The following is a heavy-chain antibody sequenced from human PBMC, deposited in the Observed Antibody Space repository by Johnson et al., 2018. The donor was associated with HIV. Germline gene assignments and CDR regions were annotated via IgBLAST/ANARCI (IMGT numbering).Heavy chain of an antibody. D-gene: IGHD3-3*01. CDR3: ARIQYNFWSDPDAFDI. CDR2: IRYDGSNK. V-gene: IGHV3-30*02. J-gene: IGHJ3*02. CDR1: GFTFSSYG. Sequence: QVQLVESGGGVVQPGGSLRLSCAASGFTFSSYGMHWVRQAPGKGLEWVAFIRYDGSNKYYADSVKGRFTISRDNSKNTLYLQMNSLRAEDTAVYYCARIQYNFWSDPDAFDIWGQGTIVIVSS.